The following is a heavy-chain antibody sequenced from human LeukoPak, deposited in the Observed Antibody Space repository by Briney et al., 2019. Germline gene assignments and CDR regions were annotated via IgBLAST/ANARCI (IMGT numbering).Heavy chain of an antibody. CDR2: ISHSGST. CDR3: ARKRIYSRTYDH. V-gene: IGHV4-34*01. D-gene: IGHD6-13*01. Sequence: SETLSLTCAVYNVSFSDYYWNWIRQPPGKGLEWIGEISHSGSTNYNPSLKSRVTISVDTSKNQFSLRLNSVTATDTAVYYCARKRIYSRTYDHWGQGTLVTASS. CDR1: NVSFSDYY. J-gene: IGHJ4*02.